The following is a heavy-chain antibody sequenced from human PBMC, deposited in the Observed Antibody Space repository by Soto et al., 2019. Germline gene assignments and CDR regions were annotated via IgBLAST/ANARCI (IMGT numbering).Heavy chain of an antibody. Sequence: SETLSLTCAVSGGSISSGGYSWSWVRQPPGKGLEWIGYMYHSGSTYYNPSLKSRVTISGDRSKNQFSLKLSSVTAADTAVYYCARVAAVNWFDPWGQGTLVTVSS. V-gene: IGHV4-30-2*01. CDR3: ARVAAVNWFDP. CDR2: MYHSGST. CDR1: GGSISSGGYS. D-gene: IGHD6-25*01. J-gene: IGHJ5*02.